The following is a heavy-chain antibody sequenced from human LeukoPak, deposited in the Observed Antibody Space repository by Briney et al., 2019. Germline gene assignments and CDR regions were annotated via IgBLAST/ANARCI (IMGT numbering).Heavy chain of an antibody. J-gene: IGHJ4*02. V-gene: IGHV3-11*04. CDR1: GGSFSGYY. Sequence: LSLTXAVYGGSFSGYYWSWIRQAPGKGLEWVSYISSSGSTIYYADSVKGRFTISRDNAKSSLYLQMNSLRAEDTAVYYCARVALDFWSGYYDYWGQGTLVTVSS. CDR2: ISSSGSTI. D-gene: IGHD3-3*01. CDR3: ARVALDFWSGYYDY.